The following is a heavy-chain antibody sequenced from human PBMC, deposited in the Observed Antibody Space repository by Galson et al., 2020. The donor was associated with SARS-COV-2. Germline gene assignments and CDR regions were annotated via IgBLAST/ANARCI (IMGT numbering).Heavy chain of an antibody. J-gene: IGHJ6*02. V-gene: IGHV3-7*01. CDR1: GFTFSSYW. CDR3: ARDTTAAAGTEGGGYYYYGMDV. CDR2: IKQDGSEK. D-gene: IGHD6-13*01. Sequence: GGSLRLSCAASGFTFSSYWMSWVRQAPGKGLEWVANIKQDGSEKYYVDSVKGRFTISRDNAKNSLYLQMNSLRAEDTAVYYCARDTTAAAGTEGGGYYYYGMDVWGQGTTVTVSS.